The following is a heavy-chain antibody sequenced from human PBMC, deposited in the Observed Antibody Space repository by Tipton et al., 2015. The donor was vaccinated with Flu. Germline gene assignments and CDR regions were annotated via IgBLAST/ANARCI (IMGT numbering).Heavy chain of an antibody. CDR1: GFIFNNYW. Sequence: SLRLSCAASGFIFNNYWMSWVRQTPGKGLEWVSNVKQDGGEKHYVDSVKGRFTISRDNARNSLYLQMNSLRAEDTAVYFCARDGPPYSPTSGWFDPWGQGTLVTVSS. V-gene: IGHV3-7*01. J-gene: IGHJ5*02. D-gene: IGHD1-26*01. CDR3: ARDGPPYSPTSGWFDP. CDR2: VKQDGGEK.